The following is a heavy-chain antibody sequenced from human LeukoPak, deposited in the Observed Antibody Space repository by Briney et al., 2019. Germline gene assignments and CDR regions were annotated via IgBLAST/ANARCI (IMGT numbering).Heavy chain of an antibody. J-gene: IGHJ6*02. D-gene: IGHD3-10*01. Sequence: ASVKVSCKASGYTFTSYDINWVRQATGQGLEWMGWMNPNSGNTSYAQKFQGRVTMTRNTSISTAYMELSSLRSEDTAVYYCASSDPLLVRGDREYGMDVWGQGATVTVSS. CDR1: GYTFTSYD. CDR2: MNPNSGNT. V-gene: IGHV1-8*01. CDR3: ASSDPLLVRGDREYGMDV.